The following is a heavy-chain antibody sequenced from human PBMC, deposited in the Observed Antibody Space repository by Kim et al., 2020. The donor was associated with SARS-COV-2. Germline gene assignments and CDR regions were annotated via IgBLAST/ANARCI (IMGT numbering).Heavy chain of an antibody. J-gene: IGHJ5*02. Sequence: SETLSLTCGVSSGSLSDYKWSWIRQTPGKGLEWLGETSQSGSADYSPSLRSRLAVSADASKNQFSLRLSSVTAADTAVYFCARGRKLRLSSSAWVRGAWFDPWARVYWSVSPQ. V-gene: IGHV4-34*01. CDR2: TSQSGSA. D-gene: IGHD3-10*01. CDR1: SGSLSDYK. CDR3: ARGRKLRLSSSAWVRGAWFDP.